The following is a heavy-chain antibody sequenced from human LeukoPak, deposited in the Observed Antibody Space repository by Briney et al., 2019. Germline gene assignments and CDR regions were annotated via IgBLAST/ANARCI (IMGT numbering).Heavy chain of an antibody. CDR1: GGSISSYY. CDR2: IYYSGST. D-gene: IGHD2-2*01. V-gene: IGHV4-59*08. Sequence: SETLSLTCTVSGGSISSYYWSWIRQPPGKGLEWIGYIYYSGSTNYNPSLKSRVTISVDTSKNQFSLKLSSVTAADTAVYYCARWRGDIVVVPAAMHWFDPWGQGTLVTVSS. J-gene: IGHJ5*02. CDR3: ARWRGDIVVVPAAMHWFDP.